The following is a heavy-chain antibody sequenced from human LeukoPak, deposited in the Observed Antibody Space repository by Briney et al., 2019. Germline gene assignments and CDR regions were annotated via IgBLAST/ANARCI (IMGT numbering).Heavy chain of an antibody. D-gene: IGHD5-18*01. CDR1: GFTFSSYA. CDR3: ARDGGIQLWLPFDY. Sequence: GRSLRLSCAASGFTFSSYAMHWVRQAPGKGLEWVAVISYDGSNKYYADSVKGRFTISRDNSKNTLYLQMNSLRAEDTAVYYCARDGGIQLWLPFDYWGQETLSPSPQ. J-gene: IGHJ4*02. V-gene: IGHV3-30*04. CDR2: ISYDGSNK.